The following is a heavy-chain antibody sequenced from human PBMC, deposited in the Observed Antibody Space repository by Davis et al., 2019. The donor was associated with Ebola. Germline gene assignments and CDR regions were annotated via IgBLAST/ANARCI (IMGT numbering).Heavy chain of an antibody. CDR3: ARLVGGIQLWPHSWFDP. D-gene: IGHD5-18*01. Sequence: GGSLRLSCAASGFTFSSYWMSWVRQAPGKGLEWVANIKQDGSEKYYVDSVKGRFTISRDNAKNSLYLQMNSLRAEDTAVYYCARLVGGIQLWPHSWFDPWGQGTLVTVSS. V-gene: IGHV3-7*01. CDR1: GFTFSSYW. J-gene: IGHJ5*02. CDR2: IKQDGSEK.